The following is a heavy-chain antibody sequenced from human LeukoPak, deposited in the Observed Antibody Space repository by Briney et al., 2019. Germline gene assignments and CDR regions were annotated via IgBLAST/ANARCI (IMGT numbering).Heavy chain of an antibody. V-gene: IGHV4-59*05. CDR2: IYYSKNT. D-gene: IGHD5-18*01. J-gene: IGHJ4*02. Sequence: SETLSLTCTVSGGSISTYFWSWIRQPPGKGLEWIGSIYYSKNTYYNPSLKSRVTISADTSKNQFSLTLGSVSATDTAVYYCVSPRGFSYGYFDYWGQGTLVTVSS. CDR1: GGSISTYF. CDR3: VSPRGFSYGYFDY.